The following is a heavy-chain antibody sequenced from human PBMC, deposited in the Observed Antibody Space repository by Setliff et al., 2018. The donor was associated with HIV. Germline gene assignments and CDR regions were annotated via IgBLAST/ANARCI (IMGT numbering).Heavy chain of an antibody. CDR1: GFTFSSYA. Sequence: SLRLSCTASGFTFSSYAMHWVRQAPGRGLEWVAVMSFDGRNKYYVASVKGRFTTSRDNAKNSLYLQMNSLRAEDTAVYYCARMLLRTNPVYGVVSNRFDPWGPGTLVTVSS. CDR2: MSFDGRNK. CDR3: ARMLLRTNPVYGVVSNRFDP. J-gene: IGHJ5*02. V-gene: IGHV3-30*04. D-gene: IGHD3-3*01.